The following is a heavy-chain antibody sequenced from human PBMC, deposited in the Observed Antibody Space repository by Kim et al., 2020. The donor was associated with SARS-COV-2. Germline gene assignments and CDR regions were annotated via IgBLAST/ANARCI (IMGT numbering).Heavy chain of an antibody. CDR2: IWYDGSNK. Sequence: GGSLRLSCAASGFTFSSYGMHWVRQAPGKGLEWVAVIWYDGSNKYYADSVKGRFTISRDNSKNTLYLQMNSLRAEDTAVYYCARDLTVTTHLPNNWFDPWGQGTLLTVSS. CDR1: GFTFSSYG. CDR3: ARDLTVTTHLPNNWFDP. V-gene: IGHV3-33*01. D-gene: IGHD4-17*01. J-gene: IGHJ5*02.